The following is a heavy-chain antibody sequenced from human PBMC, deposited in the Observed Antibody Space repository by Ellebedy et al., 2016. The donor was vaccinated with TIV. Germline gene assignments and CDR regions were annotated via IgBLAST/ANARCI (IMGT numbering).Heavy chain of an antibody. D-gene: IGHD3-3*01. J-gene: IGHJ4*02. CDR3: AGSTWRQNFPFYFDY. V-gene: IGHV4-59*02. Sequence: MPSETLSLTCTVSGGSVCTYYWSWIRQSPGKGLEWIGSLYYTGNTNYNPSLESRVTISVDTSKNQFSLKLKSMTAADTALYYCAGSTWRQNFPFYFDYWGQGTMVTVSS. CDR1: GGSVCTYY. CDR2: LYYTGNT.